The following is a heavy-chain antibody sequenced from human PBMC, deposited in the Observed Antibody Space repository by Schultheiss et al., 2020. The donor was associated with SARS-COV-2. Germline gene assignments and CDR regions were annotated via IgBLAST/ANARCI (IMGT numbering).Heavy chain of an antibody. CDR1: GFTFDDYA. D-gene: IGHD1-26*01. J-gene: IGHJ5*02. Sequence: GGSLRLSCAASGFTFDDYAMHWVRQAPGKGLEWVSAISGSGGSTYYADSVKGRFTISRDNSKNTLYLQMNSLRAEDTAVYYCAKVDIVGATKGSWFDPWGQGTLVTVSS. CDR2: ISGSGGST. V-gene: IGHV3-23*01. CDR3: AKVDIVGATKGSWFDP.